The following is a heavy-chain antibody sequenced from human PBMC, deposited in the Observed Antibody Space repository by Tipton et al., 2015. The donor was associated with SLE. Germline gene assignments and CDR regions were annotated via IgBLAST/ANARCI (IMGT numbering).Heavy chain of an antibody. CDR3: ASLRSHGRRVGATLEYFQH. D-gene: IGHD1-26*01. CDR2: IYYSGST. Sequence: TLSLTCTVSGGSISSSSYYWGWIRQPPGKGLEWIGSIYYSGSTYYNPSLKSRVTISVDTSKNQFSLKLSSVTAADTAVYYCASLRSHGRRVGATLEYFQHWGQGTLVTVSS. J-gene: IGHJ1*01. CDR1: GGSISSSSYY. V-gene: IGHV4-39*01.